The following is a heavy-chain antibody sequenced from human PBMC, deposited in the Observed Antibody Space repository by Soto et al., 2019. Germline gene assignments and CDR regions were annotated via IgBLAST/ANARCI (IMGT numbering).Heavy chain of an antibody. Sequence: QVQLVESGGGVVQPGRSLRLSCAASGFTFSSYGMHWVRQAPGKGLEWVAVISYDGSNKYYADSVKGRFTISRDNSKNTLYLQMNSLRAEDTAVYYCAKDGYSDRIPWYWGQGTLVTVSS. CDR1: GFTFSSYG. V-gene: IGHV3-30*18. CDR2: ISYDGSNK. J-gene: IGHJ4*02. CDR3: AKDGYSDRIPWY. D-gene: IGHD4-17*01.